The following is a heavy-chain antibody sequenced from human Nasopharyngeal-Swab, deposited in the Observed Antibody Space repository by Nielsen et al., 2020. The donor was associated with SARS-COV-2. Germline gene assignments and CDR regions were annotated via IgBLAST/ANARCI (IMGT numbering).Heavy chain of an antibody. CDR2: ISAYTGNT. V-gene: IGHV1-18*01. J-gene: IGHJ6*02. D-gene: IGHD2-21*01. CDR3: ARFAIGNHYGMDV. Sequence: ASVKVSCKASGYTFTTYGISWVRQAPGQGLEWMGWISAYTGNTNYAQKFQGRVTITTDTSTSTANMELRSLRSDDTAVYYCARFAIGNHYGMDVWGQGTTVTVSS. CDR1: GYTFTTYG.